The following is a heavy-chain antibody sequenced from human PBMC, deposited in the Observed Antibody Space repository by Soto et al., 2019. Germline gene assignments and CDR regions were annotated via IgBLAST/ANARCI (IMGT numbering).Heavy chain of an antibody. D-gene: IGHD1-26*01. CDR1: GFTFRSYD. V-gene: IGHV3-23*01. CDR3: AKGRTIATS. J-gene: IGHJ5*02. Sequence: PGGSLRLSCAASGFTFRSYDMSWVRQALGTGLEWVSAISASGDTTYYVDSVKGRFTISRDNSKNTLYLQMNSLRAEDTALHYCAKGRTIATSWGQGALVTVSS. CDR2: ISASGDTT.